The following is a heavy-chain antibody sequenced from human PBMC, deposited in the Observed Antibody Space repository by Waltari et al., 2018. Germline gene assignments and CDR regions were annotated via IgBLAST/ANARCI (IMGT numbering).Heavy chain of an antibody. V-gene: IGHV1-18*01. D-gene: IGHD6-19*01. J-gene: IGHJ4*02. Sequence: QVQLVQSGAEVKKPGASVKVSCKASGYTFSNFGINWVRQAPGQGLEWMGWISCYSGNTDYEQKLQGRVTMTTDTSTNTAYLELRGLRSDDTAVYYCAIGGGPRTIVAVTFDFWGQGTLVTVSS. CDR2: ISCYSGNT. CDR1: GYTFSNFG. CDR3: AIGGGPRTIVAVTFDF.